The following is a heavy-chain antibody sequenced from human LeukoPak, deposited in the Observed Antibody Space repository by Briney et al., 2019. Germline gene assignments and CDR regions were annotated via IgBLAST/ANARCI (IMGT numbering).Heavy chain of an antibody. CDR2: ISWNSGSI. V-gene: IGHV3-9*01. CDR3: ARAPVFHYYYMDV. D-gene: IGHD2-21*01. Sequence: SLRLSCAASGFTFDDYAMHWVRQAPGKGLEWVSGISWNSGSIGYADSVKGRFTISRDNAKNSLYLQMNSLRAEDTALYYCARAPVFHYYYMDVWGKGTTVTVSS. J-gene: IGHJ6*03. CDR1: GFTFDDYA.